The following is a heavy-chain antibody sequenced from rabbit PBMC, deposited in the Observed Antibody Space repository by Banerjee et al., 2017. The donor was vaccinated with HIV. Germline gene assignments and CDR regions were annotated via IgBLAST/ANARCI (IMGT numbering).Heavy chain of an antibody. CDR2: IHSGSSGNP. V-gene: IGHV1S40*01. D-gene: IGHD7-1*01. Sequence: LEESGGDLVKPGASLTLTCTASGFSFNIYEVCWVRQAPGKGLEWIACIHSGSSGNPWYASWAKGRFTIPKTSSTTVTLQMTSLTAADTATYFCARDRDTGTAYYFDLWGPGTLVTVS. CDR3: ARDRDTGTAYYFDL. J-gene: IGHJ4*01. CDR1: GFSFNIYE.